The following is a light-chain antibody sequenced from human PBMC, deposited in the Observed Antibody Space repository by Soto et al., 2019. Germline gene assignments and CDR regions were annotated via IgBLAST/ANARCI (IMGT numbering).Light chain of an antibody. V-gene: IGKV4-1*01. CDR2: WAS. Sequence: DIVMTQSPDSLAVSLGERATINCKSSQSVLYSSNNKNYLAWYQQKPGQPPKLIIYWASTRESGVPDRFSGSGSGTDFTLTISSLQAEDVAVYYCQQYYSTPLTFGGGTKGEIK. J-gene: IGKJ4*01. CDR1: QSVLYSSNNKNY. CDR3: QQYYSTPLT.